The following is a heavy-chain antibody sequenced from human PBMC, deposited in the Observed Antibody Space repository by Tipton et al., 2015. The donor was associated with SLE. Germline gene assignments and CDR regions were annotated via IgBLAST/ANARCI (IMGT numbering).Heavy chain of an antibody. J-gene: IGHJ4*02. V-gene: IGHV4-34*01. Sequence: TLSLTCAVYGGSFSGYYWSWIRQPPGKGLEWIGEINHSGSTNYNPSLKSRVTISVDTSKNQFSLKLSSVTAADTAVYYCAGGGGLIAARQGNYFDYWGQGTLVTVSS. CDR2: INHSGST. CDR3: AGGGGLIAARQGNYFDY. D-gene: IGHD6-6*01. CDR1: GGSFSGYY.